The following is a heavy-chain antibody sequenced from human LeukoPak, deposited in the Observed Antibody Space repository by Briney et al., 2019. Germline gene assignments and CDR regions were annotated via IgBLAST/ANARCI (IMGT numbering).Heavy chain of an antibody. D-gene: IGHD2-2*01. J-gene: IGHJ3*02. V-gene: IGHV4-4*07. Sequence: SETLSLTCNVSGGSISNYYWSWIRQPAGKGLELIGRIYTSGSTNYNPSLKSRVTMSVDASKNQFSLKLSSVTAADTAVYYCARSRCSSISCASRGAFDIWGQGTMVTVSS. CDR2: IYTSGST. CDR1: GGSISNYY. CDR3: ARSRCSSISCASRGAFDI.